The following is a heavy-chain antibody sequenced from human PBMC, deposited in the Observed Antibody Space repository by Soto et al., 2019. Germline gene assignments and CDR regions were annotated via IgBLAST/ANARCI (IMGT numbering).Heavy chain of an antibody. CDR2: FDPEDGET. Sequence: ASVKVSCKVSGYTLTELSMHWVRQAPGKGLEWMGGFDPEDGETIYAQKFQGRVTMTEDTSTDTAYMELSSLRSEDTAVYYCAISDPKYCSSTSCYDDYFDYWGQGTLVTVSS. V-gene: IGHV1-24*01. J-gene: IGHJ4*02. CDR3: AISDPKYCSSTSCYDDYFDY. CDR1: GYTLTELS. D-gene: IGHD2-2*01.